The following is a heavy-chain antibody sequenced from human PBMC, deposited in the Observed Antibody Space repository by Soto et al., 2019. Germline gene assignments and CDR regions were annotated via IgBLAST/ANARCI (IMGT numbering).Heavy chain of an antibody. J-gene: IGHJ4*02. V-gene: IGHV5-51*01. D-gene: IGHD5-12*01. CDR3: ARHSLATQPGDY. Sequence: GESLKISCKASGYSFSTYWIAWVRQRSGKGLDWMGIIYPGDSDTRYSPSFQGQVTISVDNSIDTAYLEWTTLRASDSAMYYCARHSLATQPGDYWGQGTRVTVSS. CDR2: IYPGDSDT. CDR1: GYSFSTYW.